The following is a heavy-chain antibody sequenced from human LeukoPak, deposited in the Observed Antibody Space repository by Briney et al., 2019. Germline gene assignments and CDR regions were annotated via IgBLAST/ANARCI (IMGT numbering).Heavy chain of an antibody. D-gene: IGHD5-18*01. J-gene: IGHJ4*02. CDR1: GGTFSSYA. V-gene: IGHV1-69*06. CDR3: TREFSDRELGGYSYVSDSYYFDY. Sequence: ASVKVSCKASGGTFSSYAISWVRQVPGQGLEWMGGILPMFGPASYAQKFQGRVTITADKSTSTAYMELSSLRSEDTAVYYCTREFSDRELGGYSYVSDSYYFDYWGQGTLVTVSS. CDR2: ILPMFGPA.